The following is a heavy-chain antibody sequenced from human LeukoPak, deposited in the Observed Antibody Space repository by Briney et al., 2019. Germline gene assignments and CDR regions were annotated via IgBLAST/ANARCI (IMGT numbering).Heavy chain of an antibody. D-gene: IGHD3-22*01. J-gene: IGHJ4*02. Sequence: GGSLRLSCAAYGFTFSSYAMHWVRQAPGKGLEWVAVISYDGSNKYYADSVKGRFTISRDNSKNTLYLQMNSLRAEDTAVYYCARDFDSGDYWGQGTLVTVSS. CDR1: GFTFSSYA. V-gene: IGHV3-30-3*01. CDR2: ISYDGSNK. CDR3: ARDFDSGDY.